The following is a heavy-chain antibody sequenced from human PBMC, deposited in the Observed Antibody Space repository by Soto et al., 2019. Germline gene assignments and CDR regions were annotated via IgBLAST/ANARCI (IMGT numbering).Heavy chain of an antibody. D-gene: IGHD3-22*01. CDR3: AKMGDSSGYDYFDS. J-gene: IGHJ4*02. Sequence: EVQLLESGGGWEQPGGSLRLSCAASGFTFSTYAMAWVRQAPGQGLEWVSAISGSGDGTYYPDSVKGRFTISRDNSKSTLYLQMDSLRADDTAVYLCAKMGDSSGYDYFDSWGQGTLVTVSS. CDR2: ISGSGDGT. V-gene: IGHV3-23*01. CDR1: GFTFSTYA.